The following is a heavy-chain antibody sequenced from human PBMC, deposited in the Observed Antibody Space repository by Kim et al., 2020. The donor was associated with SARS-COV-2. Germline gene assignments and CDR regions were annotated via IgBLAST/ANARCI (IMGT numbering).Heavy chain of an antibody. CDR1: GGSFSGYY. D-gene: IGHD3-10*01. CDR2: INHSGST. Sequence: SETLSLTCAVYGGSFSGYYWSWIRQPPGKGLEWIGEINHSGSTNYNPSLKSRVTISVDTSKNQFSLKLSSVTAADTAVYYCARKFLGAYYYGSGSYIDYWGQGTLVTVSS. J-gene: IGHJ4*02. CDR3: ARKFLGAYYYGSGSYIDY. V-gene: IGHV4-34*01.